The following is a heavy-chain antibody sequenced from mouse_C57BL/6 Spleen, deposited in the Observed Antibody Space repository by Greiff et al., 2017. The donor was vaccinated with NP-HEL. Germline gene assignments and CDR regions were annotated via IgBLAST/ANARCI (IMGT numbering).Heavy chain of an antibody. CDR3: ARRELYYEYGGAVDY. Sequence: VQLQQSGPGLVAPSQSLSITCTVSGFSLTSYAISWVRQPPGQGLEWLGVLWTGGGTNYYSALKSRLSISKDNSKRQVFLKMNSLKTDDTARDYCARRELYYEYGGAVDYWGQGTSVPVSS. CDR2: LWTGGGT. V-gene: IGHV2-9-1*01. J-gene: IGHJ4*01. D-gene: IGHD2-4*01. CDR1: GFSLTSYA.